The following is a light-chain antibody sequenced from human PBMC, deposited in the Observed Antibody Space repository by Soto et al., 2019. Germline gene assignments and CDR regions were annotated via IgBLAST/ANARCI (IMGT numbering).Light chain of an antibody. J-gene: IGKJ3*01. CDR2: GAS. V-gene: IGKV3-20*01. Sequence: EVVLTQSPGTLSLSPGERATLSCRASQSVAANYLAWYQQKRGQAPRLLIYGASSRATGIPVRFSGSGSGTDFTLTISSLEPEDFSVYYCHQYGTAPLTFGPGTKVDIK. CDR3: HQYGTAPLT. CDR1: QSVAANY.